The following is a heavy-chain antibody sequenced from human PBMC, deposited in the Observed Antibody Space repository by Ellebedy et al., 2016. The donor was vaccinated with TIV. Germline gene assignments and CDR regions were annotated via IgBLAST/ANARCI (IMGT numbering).Heavy chain of an antibody. CDR1: GFTVSSYY. CDR2: IYGGGST. D-gene: IGHD1-1*01. V-gene: IGHV3-53*01. J-gene: IGHJ4*02. CDR3: ASCTTTPGAFDY. Sequence: GGSLRLSCAASGFTVSSYYMIWVRQAPGKGLEWVSVIYGGGSTSYADSVTGRFTISRDISKNTLYLQMNSLRAEDTAVYYCASCTTTPGAFDYWGQGALVTVSS.